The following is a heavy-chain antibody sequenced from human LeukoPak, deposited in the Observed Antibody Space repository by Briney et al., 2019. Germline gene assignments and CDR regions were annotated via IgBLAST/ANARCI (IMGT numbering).Heavy chain of an antibody. CDR2: INHSGIT. CDR3: SRGLSDVY. Sequence: SETLSLACGVYGGSFSGYYWTWIRQPPGKGLEWIGEINHSGITNYNPSLKSRVTISIDTSKSQFSLKLNSVTAADTAVYYCSRGLSDVYWGQGTLVTVSS. J-gene: IGHJ4*02. V-gene: IGHV4-34*01. CDR1: GGSFSGYY.